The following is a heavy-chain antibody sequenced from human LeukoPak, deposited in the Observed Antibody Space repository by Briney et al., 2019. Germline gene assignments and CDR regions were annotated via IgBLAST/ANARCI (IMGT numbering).Heavy chain of an antibody. Sequence: GGSLRLSCAASGFTFSNAWMSWVRQAPGKGLEWVGRIKSKTDGGTTGYAAPVKGRFTISRDDSKNTLYLQMNSLKTEDTAVYYCTARYFDWLFQDYWGQGTLVTVSS. J-gene: IGHJ4*02. CDR2: IKSKTDGGTT. CDR1: GFTFSNAW. V-gene: IGHV3-15*01. D-gene: IGHD3-9*01. CDR3: TARYFDWLFQDY.